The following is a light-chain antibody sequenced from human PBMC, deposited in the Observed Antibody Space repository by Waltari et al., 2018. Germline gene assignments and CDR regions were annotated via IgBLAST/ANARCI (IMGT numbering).Light chain of an antibody. CDR1: QSVSNNY. J-gene: IGKJ3*01. Sequence: EIVLTQSPGTLSLSPGERATLSCRASQSVSNNYLAWYQQRPGQPPRHLIYEASLRATGIPDRFSGSGSGTDFTLTISRLEPEDFAVYYCEQYGSSLWTFGPGTKVDIK. V-gene: IGKV3-20*01. CDR3: EQYGSSLWT. CDR2: EAS.